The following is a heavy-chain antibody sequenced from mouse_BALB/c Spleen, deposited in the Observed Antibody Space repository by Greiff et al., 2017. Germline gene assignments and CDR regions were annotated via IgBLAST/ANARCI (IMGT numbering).Heavy chain of an antibody. CDR2: INPSSGYT. CDR1: GYTFTSYT. Sequence: QVQLKQSGAELARPGASVKMSCKASGYTFTSYTMHWVKQRPGQGLEWIGYINPSSGYTNYNQKFKDKATLTADKSSSTAYMQLSSLTSEDSAVYYCARNDGYAMDYWGQGTSVTVSS. V-gene: IGHV1-4*01. D-gene: IGHD2-12*01. CDR3: ARNDGYAMDY. J-gene: IGHJ4*01.